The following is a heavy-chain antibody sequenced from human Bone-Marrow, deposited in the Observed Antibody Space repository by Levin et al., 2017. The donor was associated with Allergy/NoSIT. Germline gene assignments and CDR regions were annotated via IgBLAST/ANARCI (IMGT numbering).Heavy chain of an antibody. CDR2: ISSSSSYV. V-gene: IGHV3-21*01. CDR1: GFTFSTYH. J-gene: IGHJ2*01. CDR3: ARGSSWYDTWYFGL. Sequence: GGSLRLSCAASGFTFSTYHMNWVRQAPGKGLEWVSSISSSSSYVSSADSVKGRFPISRDNAKNSLYLQMSSLRAEDTAVYYCARGSSWYDTWYFGLWGRGTLVTVSS. D-gene: IGHD6-13*01.